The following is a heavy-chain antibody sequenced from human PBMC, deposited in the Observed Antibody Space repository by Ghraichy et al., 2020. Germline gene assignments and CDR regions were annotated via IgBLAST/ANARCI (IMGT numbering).Heavy chain of an antibody. V-gene: IGHV1-2*02. CDR3: ARGLGQIAAEAYYYYYGMDV. D-gene: IGHD6-13*01. J-gene: IGHJ6*02. CDR1: GYTFTGYY. Sequence: ASVKVSCKASGYTFTGYYMHWVRQAPGQGLEWMGWINPNSGGTNYAQKFQGRVTMTRDTSISTAYMELSRLRSDDTAVYYCARGLGQIAAEAYYYYYGMDVWGQGTTVTVSS. CDR2: INPNSGGT.